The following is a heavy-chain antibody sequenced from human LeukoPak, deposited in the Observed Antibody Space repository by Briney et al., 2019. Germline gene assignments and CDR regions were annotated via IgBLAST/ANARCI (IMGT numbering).Heavy chain of an antibody. J-gene: IGHJ4*02. D-gene: IGHD1-14*01. CDR2: IIPIFGTA. CDR3: ARSVLQRYNWNHGDY. CDR1: GGTFSGYA. V-gene: IGHV1-69*05. Sequence: GASVKVSCKASGGTFSGYAISWVRQAPGQGLEWMGGIIPIFGTANYAQKFQGRVTITTDESTSTAYMELSSLRSEDTAVYYCARSVLQRYNWNHGDYWGQGTLVTVSS.